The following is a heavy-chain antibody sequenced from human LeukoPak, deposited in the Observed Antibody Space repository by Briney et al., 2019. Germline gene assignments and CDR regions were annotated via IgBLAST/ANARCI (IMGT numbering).Heavy chain of an antibody. CDR1: GGSISSGGYY. CDR2: IYHSGST. CDR3: ARDFGPLDY. Sequence: SQTLPLTCTVSGGSISSGGYYWSWIRQPPGKGLEWIGYIYHSGSTYYNPSLKSRVTISVDRSKNQFSLKLSSVTAADTAVYYCARDFGPLDYWGQGTLVTVSS. D-gene: IGHD3-3*01. V-gene: IGHV4-30-2*01. J-gene: IGHJ4*02.